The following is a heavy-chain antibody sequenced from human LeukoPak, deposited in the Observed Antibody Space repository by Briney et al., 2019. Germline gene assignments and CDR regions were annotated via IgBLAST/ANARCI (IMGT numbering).Heavy chain of an antibody. V-gene: IGHV4-34*01. J-gene: IGHJ4*02. Sequence: PSETLSLTCAVYGGSFSGNYWSWIRQPPGKGLEWIGEINHSGSTNYSPSLKSRVTISVNTSKNQFSLKLTSVTAADTAVYYCARAGFALAPHRGTPFDYWGQGTLVTVSS. D-gene: IGHD6-6*01. CDR3: ARAGFALAPHRGTPFDY. CDR2: INHSGST. CDR1: GGSFSGNY.